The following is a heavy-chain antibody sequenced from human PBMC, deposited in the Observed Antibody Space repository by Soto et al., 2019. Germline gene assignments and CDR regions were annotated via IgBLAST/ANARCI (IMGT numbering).Heavy chain of an antibody. CDR1: GFTFSGSA. V-gene: IGHV3-73*01. CDR3: TRTQTYYGMDV. CDR2: IRSKANSYAT. D-gene: IGHD1-1*01. J-gene: IGHJ6*02. Sequence: EVQLVESGGGLVQAGGSLKLSCAASGFTFSGSAMHWVRQASGKGLEWVGRIRSKANSYATAYAASVKGRFTISRDDSKNTAYLQMNSRKTEDTAVYYCTRTQTYYGMDVWGQGTTVTVSS.